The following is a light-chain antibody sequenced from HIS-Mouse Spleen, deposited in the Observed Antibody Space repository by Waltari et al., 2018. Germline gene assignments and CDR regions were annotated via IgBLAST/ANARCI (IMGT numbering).Light chain of an antibody. CDR2: DAS. V-gene: IGKV1-13*02. CDR1: QGISSA. CDR3: QQFNSYPALT. Sequence: AIQLTQSPSSLSASVGDSVTIPCRASQGISSALAWYQQKPGKAPKLLIYDASSLESGVPSRFSGSGSGTDFTLTISSLQPEDFATYYCQQFNSYPALTFGGGTKVEIK. J-gene: IGKJ4*01.